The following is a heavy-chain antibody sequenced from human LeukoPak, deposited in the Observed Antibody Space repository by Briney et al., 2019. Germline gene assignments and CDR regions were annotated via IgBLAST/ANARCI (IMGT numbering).Heavy chain of an antibody. D-gene: IGHD6-13*01. CDR1: GFTVSSNS. J-gene: IGHJ3*02. CDR3: ARVIGSSWLDAFDI. Sequence: GGSLRLSCTVSGFTVSSNSMSWVRQAPGKGLEWVSFIYSDNTHYSDSVKGRFTISRDNAKNTLYLQMNSLRAEDTAVYYCARVIGSSWLDAFDIWGQGTMVTVSS. V-gene: IGHV3-53*01. CDR2: IYSDNT.